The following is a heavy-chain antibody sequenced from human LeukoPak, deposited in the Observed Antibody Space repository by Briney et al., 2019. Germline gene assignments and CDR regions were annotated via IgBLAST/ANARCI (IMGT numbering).Heavy chain of an antibody. CDR3: ARGIAAAGTRFDP. V-gene: IGHV4-34*01. J-gene: IGHJ5*02. Sequence: SETLSLTCAVYGGSFSGYYWRWIRQPPGKGLEWIGEINHSGSTNYNPSLKSRVTISVDTSKNQFSLKLSSVTAADTAVYYCARGIAAAGTRFDPWGQGTLVTVSS. CDR2: INHSGST. D-gene: IGHD6-13*01. CDR1: GGSFSGYY.